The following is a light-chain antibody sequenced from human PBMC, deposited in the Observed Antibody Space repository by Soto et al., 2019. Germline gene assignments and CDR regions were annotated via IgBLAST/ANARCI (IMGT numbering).Light chain of an antibody. CDR1: TSNILRNY. CDR2: MND. V-gene: IGLV1-47*01. CDR3: ASWDDSLSGYV. Sequence: QSALTQPPSASGNPGQRLTISCSGSTSNILRNYVYWYRQFPGTAPRLLISMNDQRPSGVPDRSSGSKSGTSASLAISGLRSEDEADYYCASWDDSLSGYVFGTGTKVTVL. J-gene: IGLJ1*01.